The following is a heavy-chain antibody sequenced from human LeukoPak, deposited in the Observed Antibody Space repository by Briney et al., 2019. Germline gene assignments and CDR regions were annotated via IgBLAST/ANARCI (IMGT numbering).Heavy chain of an antibody. CDR3: ARRPTQYDCFDP. D-gene: IGHD2-2*01. CDR1: GDSVSSNSVT. CDR2: TYYRSTWYN. Sequence: SQTLSLTCAISGDSVSSNSVTWNWIRQSPSRGLEWLGRTYYRSTWYNDYAVSVRGRIAVNPDTSKNQFSLHLNSVTPEDTAVYYCARRPTQYDCFDPWGQGILVTVSS. J-gene: IGHJ5*02. V-gene: IGHV6-1*01.